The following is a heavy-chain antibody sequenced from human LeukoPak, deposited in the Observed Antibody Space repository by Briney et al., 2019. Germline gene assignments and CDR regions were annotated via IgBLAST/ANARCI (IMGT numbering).Heavy chain of an antibody. Sequence: PGGSLRLSCAASGFTFSSYSMNWVRQAPGKGLEWVSYISSSSSTIYYADSVKGRFTISRDNAKNSLYLQMNSLRAEDTAVYYCARAGANYYGSGSYYNAAFDIWGQGTMVTVSS. CDR3: ARAGANYYGSGSYYNAAFDI. CDR1: GFTFSSYS. D-gene: IGHD3-10*01. CDR2: ISSSSSTI. V-gene: IGHV3-48*01. J-gene: IGHJ3*02.